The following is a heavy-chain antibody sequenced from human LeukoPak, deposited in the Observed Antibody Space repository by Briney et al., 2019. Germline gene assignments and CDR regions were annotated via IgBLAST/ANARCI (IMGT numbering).Heavy chain of an antibody. J-gene: IGHJ5*02. CDR3: AGPLGYCSGGSCYEGGFDP. CDR1: GVSISSYY. D-gene: IGHD2-15*01. Sequence: SETLSLTCTVSGVSISSYYWNWLRQAAGKGLEWIGHINTSGRGNYNPSLKRGIIISVNTSKKENIQKLKHMPAADTAVDYCAGPLGYCSGGSCYEGGFDPWGQGTLVTVSS. V-gene: IGHV4-4*07. CDR2: INTSGRG.